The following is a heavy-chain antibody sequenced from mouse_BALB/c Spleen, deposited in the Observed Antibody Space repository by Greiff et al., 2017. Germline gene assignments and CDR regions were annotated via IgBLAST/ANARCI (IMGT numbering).Heavy chain of an antibody. V-gene: IGHV3-6*02. CDR1: GYSITSGYY. Sequence: EVKLMESGPGLVKPSQSLSLTCSVTGYSITSGYYWNWIRQFPGNKLEWMGYISYDGSNNYNPSLKNRISITRDTSKNQFFLKLNSVTTEDTATYYCAKYGRGAMDYWGQGTSVTVSS. D-gene: IGHD2-10*02. J-gene: IGHJ4*01. CDR2: ISYDGSN. CDR3: AKYGRGAMDY.